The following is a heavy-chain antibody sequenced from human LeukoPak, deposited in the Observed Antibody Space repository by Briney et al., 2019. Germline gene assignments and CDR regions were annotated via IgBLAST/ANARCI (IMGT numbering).Heavy chain of an antibody. CDR3: GKDGGQYSSGPEFDP. CDR2: ISGGGERT. Sequence: GGSLRLSCAASGIVFSNTAMNWARQSTGRGLERVSAISGGGERTFYADPVKGRFTISRDNSKNMVYLQMNSLRADDTAIYYCGKDGGQYSSGPEFDPRGQGALVTVSS. D-gene: IGHD6-19*01. CDR1: GIVFSNTA. V-gene: IGHV3-23*01. J-gene: IGHJ5*02.